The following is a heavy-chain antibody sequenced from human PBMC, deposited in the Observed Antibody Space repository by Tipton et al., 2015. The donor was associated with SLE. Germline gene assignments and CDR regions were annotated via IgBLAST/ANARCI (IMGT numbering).Heavy chain of an antibody. V-gene: IGHV4-59*01. Sequence: TLSLTCTVSGGSISSYYWSWIRQPPGKELEWIGYIYYSGSTNYNPSLKSRVTISVDTSKNQFSLKLSSVTAADTAVYYCAREVSGWYGRDGAFDIWGQGTMVTVSS. CDR1: GGSISSYY. J-gene: IGHJ3*02. CDR3: AREVSGWYGRDGAFDI. CDR2: IYYSGST. D-gene: IGHD6-19*01.